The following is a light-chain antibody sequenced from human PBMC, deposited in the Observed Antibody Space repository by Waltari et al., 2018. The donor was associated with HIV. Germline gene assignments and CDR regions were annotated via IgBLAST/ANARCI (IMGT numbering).Light chain of an antibody. CDR1: QNIYSY. CDR2: ATS. V-gene: IGKV1-9*01. J-gene: IGKJ4*01. CDR3: QQVNGYPLT. Sequence: DIQLTQSPSFLSASIGDRVTITCRASQNIYSYLVWYQQKPGRAPQVLIYATSTLQSGVPSRFSGSGSGTEFALTITNLQPDVFATYYCQQVNGYPLTFGGGTKVEIK.